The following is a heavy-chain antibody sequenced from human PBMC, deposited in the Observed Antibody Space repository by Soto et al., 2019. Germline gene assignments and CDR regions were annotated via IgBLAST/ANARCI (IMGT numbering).Heavy chain of an antibody. Sequence: QVQLQQWGAGLLKPSETLSLTCAVYGGSLSGYYWSWIRQPPGQGLEWIGEINPSGSTSYIPSLESRVIMSVDMSKNQFSLRLSSVTAADTAVSYCARGLLGGAAAWGQGSLVTVSS. CDR3: ARGLLGGAAA. V-gene: IGHV4-34*01. CDR2: INPSGST. CDR1: GGSLSGYY. D-gene: IGHD3-16*01. J-gene: IGHJ5*02.